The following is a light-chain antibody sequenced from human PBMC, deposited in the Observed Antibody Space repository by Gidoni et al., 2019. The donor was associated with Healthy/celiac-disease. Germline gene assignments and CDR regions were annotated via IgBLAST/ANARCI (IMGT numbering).Light chain of an antibody. CDR2: AAS. V-gene: IGKV1-39*01. CDR1: QSISKY. J-gene: IGKJ1*01. Sequence: DIQMSHTPSSLSASVGDRVTITCRASQSISKYFNWYQQKPGEAPKLLIYAASSLQSGVPPRFSGSGSGADFTLTISSLQPEDLTTYYCQRSYSTPWTFGQGTKVEIK. CDR3: QRSYSTPWT.